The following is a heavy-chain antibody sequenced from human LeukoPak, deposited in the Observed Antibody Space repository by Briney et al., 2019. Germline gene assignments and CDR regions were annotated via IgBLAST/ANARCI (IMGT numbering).Heavy chain of an antibody. Sequence: GRSLRLSCAASGFTFRNYGMHWVRQAPGKGLEWVAVIWYDGSNKYYADSVKGRFTISRDNSKNTVYLQMDSLRAEDTAVYYCARGDGNNSGLYVYWGQGTLVTVSS. CDR2: IWYDGSNK. D-gene: IGHD6-19*01. CDR1: GFTFRNYG. V-gene: IGHV3-33*01. J-gene: IGHJ4*02. CDR3: ARGDGNNSGLYVY.